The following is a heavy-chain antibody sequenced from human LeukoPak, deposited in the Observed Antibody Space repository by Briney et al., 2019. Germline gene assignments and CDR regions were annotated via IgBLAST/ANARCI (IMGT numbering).Heavy chain of an antibody. CDR3: ARGATMVRGALLNWFDP. J-gene: IGHJ5*02. CDR2: ISSSGSTR. Sequence: GGSLRLSCAASGFTFSSYEMTWVRQAPGKGLEWVSYISSSGSTRYYADSVKGRFTISRDNAKNSLYLQMNSLRAENTAVYYCARGATMVRGALLNWFDPWGQGSLVTVSS. CDR1: GFTFSSYE. D-gene: IGHD3-10*01. V-gene: IGHV3-48*03.